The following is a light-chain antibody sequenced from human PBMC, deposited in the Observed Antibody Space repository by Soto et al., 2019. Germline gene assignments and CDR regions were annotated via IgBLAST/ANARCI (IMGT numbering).Light chain of an antibody. CDR3: QQYVSSPFT. CDR2: GAS. Sequence: EIVLTQSPATLSLSPGERATLSCRASRSVTSNYLAWYQQKPGQAPRLLIYGASSRATGIPDRFSGSGSGIDFTLTVSRLEPEDFALYSCQQYVSSPFTFGQGTKLEI. V-gene: IGKV3-20*01. J-gene: IGKJ2*01. CDR1: RSVTSNY.